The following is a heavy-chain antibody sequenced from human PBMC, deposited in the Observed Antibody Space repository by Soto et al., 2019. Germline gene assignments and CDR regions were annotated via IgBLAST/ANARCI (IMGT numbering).Heavy chain of an antibody. J-gene: IGHJ6*02. CDR2: ISGSGGST. CDR3: AKDYQRRITRIVVVPHYYYGMDV. CDR1: GFTFSSYA. V-gene: IGHV3-23*01. D-gene: IGHD3-22*01. Sequence: GGSLRLSCAASGFTFSSYAMSWVRQAPGKGLEWVSAISGSGGSTYYADSVKGRFTISRDNSKNTLYLQMNSLRAEDTAVYYCAKDYQRRITRIVVVPHYYYGMDVWGQGTTVTVSS.